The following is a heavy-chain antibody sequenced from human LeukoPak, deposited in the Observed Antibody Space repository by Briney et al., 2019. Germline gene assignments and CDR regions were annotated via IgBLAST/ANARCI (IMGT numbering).Heavy chain of an antibody. J-gene: IGHJ4*02. CDR3: ATGTAVTLGSFDY. CDR2: ISWNSGSI. CDR1: GFTFDDYA. V-gene: IGHV3-9*01. Sequence: GGSLRLSCAASGFTFDDYAMHWVRQAPGKGLEWVSGISWNSGSIGYADSVKGRFTISRDNAKTSLYLQMNSLRAEDTALYYCATGTAVTLGSFDYWGQGTLVTVSS. D-gene: IGHD1-14*01.